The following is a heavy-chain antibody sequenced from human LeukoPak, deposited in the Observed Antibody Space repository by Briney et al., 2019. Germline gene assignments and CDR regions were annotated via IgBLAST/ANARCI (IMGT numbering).Heavy chain of an antibody. V-gene: IGHV4-59*01. D-gene: IGHD5-12*01. Sequence: SETLSLTCTVSGGSISSYYWSWIRQPPGKGLEWIGYIYYSGSTNYNPSLKSRVSISVDTSKNQFSLKLSSVTAADTAVYYCARLTGYDWESSYDYWGQGTLVAVSS. J-gene: IGHJ4*02. CDR2: IYYSGST. CDR1: GGSISSYY. CDR3: ARLTGYDWESSYDY.